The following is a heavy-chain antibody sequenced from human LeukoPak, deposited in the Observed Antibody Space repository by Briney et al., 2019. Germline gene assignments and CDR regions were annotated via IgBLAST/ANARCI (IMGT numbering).Heavy chain of an antibody. Sequence: SQTLSLTCAISGDSVSSNSAAWNWVRQSPSRGLEWLGRTYYRSKWYNGFAVSVKGRITINPDTSKNQFSLLLSSVTPEDTALYYCASGDNLSFDLWGRGTLVTVSS. J-gene: IGHJ2*01. CDR3: ASGDNLSFDL. CDR1: GDSVSSNSAA. V-gene: IGHV6-1*01. CDR2: TYYRSKWYN.